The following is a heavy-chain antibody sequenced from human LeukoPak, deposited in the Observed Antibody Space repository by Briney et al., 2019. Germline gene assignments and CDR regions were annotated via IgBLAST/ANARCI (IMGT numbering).Heavy chain of an antibody. D-gene: IGHD7-27*01. Sequence: SETLSLTCTVSGGSISSYYWNWIRQPPGKGLEWIGYIYYSWSTNYNPSLNSRVTISVDTSKNQFSLKLSSVTAADTAVYYCASYWGGRFDYWGQGTLVTVSS. CDR3: ASYWGGRFDY. J-gene: IGHJ4*02. CDR1: GGSISSYY. V-gene: IGHV4-59*01. CDR2: IYYSWST.